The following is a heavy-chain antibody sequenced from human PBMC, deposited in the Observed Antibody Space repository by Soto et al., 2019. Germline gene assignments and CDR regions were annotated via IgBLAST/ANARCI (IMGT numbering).Heavy chain of an antibody. CDR2: IIPIFGTA. CDR1: GGTFSSSA. D-gene: IGHD5-18*01. J-gene: IGHJ4*02. V-gene: IGHV1-69*01. Sequence: QVQLVQSGAEVKKPGSSVKVSCKASGGTFSSSAISWVLQAPGQGLEWMGGIIPIFGTANYAQKFQGRVTITADESTSKAYMELSSLSSEDTAVYYCAALPGRRDTAMVTAWGQGPLVTVSS. CDR3: AALPGRRDTAMVTA.